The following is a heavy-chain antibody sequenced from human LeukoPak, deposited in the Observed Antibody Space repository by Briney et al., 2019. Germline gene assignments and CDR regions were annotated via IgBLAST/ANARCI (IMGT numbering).Heavy chain of an antibody. CDR1: GYTFTIYY. V-gene: IGHV1-46*01. CDR2: ITPSGGST. Sequence: SVKVSCKASGYTFTIYYMHWVRHAPGQGLECMGIITPSGGSTSYAQKSQGRVTMTRDTYTSTVYMELSSLSSEDTAVYYCARAGRVGIVVVVAAHNWFDPWGQGTLVTVSS. J-gene: IGHJ5*02. D-gene: IGHD2-15*01. CDR3: ARAGRVGIVVVVAAHNWFDP.